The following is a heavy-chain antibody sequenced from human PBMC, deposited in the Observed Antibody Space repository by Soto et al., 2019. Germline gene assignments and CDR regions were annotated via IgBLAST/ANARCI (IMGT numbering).Heavy chain of an antibody. CDR1: GFTFSSYG. D-gene: IGHD3-3*01. CDR2: IWYDGSNK. V-gene: IGHV3-33*06. J-gene: IGHJ4*02. CDR3: AKTHSRFLEWLYDGFYFDY. Sequence: GGSLRLSCAASGFTFSSYGMHWVRQAPGKGLEWVAVIWYDGSNKYYADSVKGRFTISRDNSKNTLYLQMNSLRAEDTAVYYCAKTHSRFLEWLYDGFYFDYWGQGTLVTVSS.